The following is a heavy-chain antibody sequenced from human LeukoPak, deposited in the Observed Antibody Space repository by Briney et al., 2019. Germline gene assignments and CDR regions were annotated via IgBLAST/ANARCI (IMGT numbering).Heavy chain of an antibody. Sequence: GGSLRLSCAVSGFTFSNAWMSWVRQAPGKGLEWVGRIKSKTDGGTTDYAAPVKGRFTISRDDSKNTLYLQMNSLKTEDTAVYYCTTLVAATGRVRDYWGQGTLVTVSS. J-gene: IGHJ4*02. CDR3: TTLVAATGRVRDY. D-gene: IGHD6-13*01. CDR1: GFTFSNAW. CDR2: IKSKTDGGTT. V-gene: IGHV3-15*01.